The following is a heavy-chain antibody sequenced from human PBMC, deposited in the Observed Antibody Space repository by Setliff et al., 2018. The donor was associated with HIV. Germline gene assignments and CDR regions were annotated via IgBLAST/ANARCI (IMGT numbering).Heavy chain of an antibody. V-gene: IGHV1-24*01. CDR1: GYTFTDFY. CDR2: FDPEDGET. CDR3: ARGHSGNDY. D-gene: IGHD1-1*01. Sequence: ASVKVSCKASGYTFTDFYIHWVRQAPGQGLEWMGGFDPEDGETIYAEKFQGRVTMTRNTSISTAYMELSSLRSEDTAIYYCARGHSGNDYWGQGTLVTVSS. J-gene: IGHJ4*02.